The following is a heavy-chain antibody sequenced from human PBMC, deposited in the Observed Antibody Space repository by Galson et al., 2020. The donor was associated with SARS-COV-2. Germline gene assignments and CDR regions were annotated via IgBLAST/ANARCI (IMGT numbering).Heavy chain of an antibody. J-gene: IGHJ4*02. CDR2: IYHSGST. CDR1: SGSISTNNW. CDR3: AREASCDTTSCYSFDY. D-gene: IGHD2-2*01. V-gene: IGHV4-4*02. Sequence: SETLSLTCAVSSGSISTNNWWSWFRQPPGKGLEWIAEIYHSGSTNYNPSLKSRVTISVDKSKNQVSLELNSVTAADTAVYYCAREASCDTTSCYSFDYWGQGTLVTVSS.